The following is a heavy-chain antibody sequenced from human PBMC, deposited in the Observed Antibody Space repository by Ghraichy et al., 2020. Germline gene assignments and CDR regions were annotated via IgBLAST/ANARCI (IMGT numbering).Heavy chain of an antibody. V-gene: IGHV4-34*01. D-gene: IGHD1-20*01. Sequence: SETLSLTCAVYGGSFSGYSWSWIRQSPGKGLEWIGQIDHTGRTNYNPSLKSRVTISVDTPKNQFSLTLKSVTAADTSVYYCARGPYRWNARFDPWGQGTLVTVSS. J-gene: IGHJ5*02. CDR2: IDHTGRT. CDR3: ARGPYRWNARFDP. CDR1: GGSFSGYS.